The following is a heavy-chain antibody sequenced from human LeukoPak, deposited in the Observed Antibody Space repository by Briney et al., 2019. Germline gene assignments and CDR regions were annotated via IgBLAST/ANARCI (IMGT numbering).Heavy chain of an antibody. Sequence: PSETLSLTCTVSGGSISSSSYYWGWIRQPPGKGLEWIGSIYYSGSTYYNPSLKSRVTISVDTSKNQFSLQLRSVTAADTAVYYCAREDPQTTVPEGMDVWGQGTTVTVSS. CDR1: GGSISSSSYY. V-gene: IGHV4-39*07. CDR3: AREDPQTTVPEGMDV. J-gene: IGHJ6*02. CDR2: IYYSGST. D-gene: IGHD4-17*01.